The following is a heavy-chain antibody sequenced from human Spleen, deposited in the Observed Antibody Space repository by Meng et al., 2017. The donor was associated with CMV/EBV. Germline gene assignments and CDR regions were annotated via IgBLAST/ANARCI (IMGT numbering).Heavy chain of an antibody. CDR3: ASNVGGPRPFDY. CDR1: GFTCSDYF. CDR2: INSDGSST. J-gene: IGHJ4*02. V-gene: IGHV3-74*01. Sequence: GESLKISCAASGFTCSDYFMTWVRQAPGKGLVWVSRINSDGSSTSYADSVKGRFTISRDNAKNTLYLQMNSLRAEDTAVYYCASNVGGPRPFDYWGQGTLVTVSS. D-gene: IGHD3-10*01.